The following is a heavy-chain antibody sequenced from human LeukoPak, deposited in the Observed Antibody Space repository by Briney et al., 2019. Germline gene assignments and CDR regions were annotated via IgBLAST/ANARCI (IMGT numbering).Heavy chain of an antibody. D-gene: IGHD3-10*01. CDR2: INTNTGNP. CDR1: GYTFNKYA. J-gene: IGHJ4*02. Sequence: ASVKVSCKPSGYTFNKYAINWVRQAPGQGLEWMGWINTNTGNPSYARDFTGRFIFSLDTSVNSAFLQINNLKAEDTAFYYCTLGSYWGQGTLVTVSS. V-gene: IGHV7-4-1*02. CDR3: TLGSY.